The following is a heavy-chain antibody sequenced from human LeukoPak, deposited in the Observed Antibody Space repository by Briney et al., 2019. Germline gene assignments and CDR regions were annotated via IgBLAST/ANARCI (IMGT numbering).Heavy chain of an antibody. CDR2: IYHSGST. D-gene: IGHD3-9*01. J-gene: IGHJ3*02. CDR3: ARYSVASYDILTGYYLDAFDI. V-gene: IGHV4-39*07. CDR1: GASISGSGYY. Sequence: SETLSLTCAVSGASISGSGYYWGWIRQPPGKGLEWIGSIYHSGSTYYNPSLKSRATISVDKSKNQFSLKLNSVTAADTAVYYCARYSVASYDILTGYYLDAFDIWGQGTMVTVSS.